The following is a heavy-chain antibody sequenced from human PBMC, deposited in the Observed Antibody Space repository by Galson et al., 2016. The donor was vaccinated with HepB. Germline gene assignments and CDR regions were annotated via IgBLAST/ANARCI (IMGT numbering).Heavy chain of an antibody. CDR1: GGSINSYY. Sequence: SETLSLTCTVSGGSINSYYWSWIRQPAGKGLEWIGRIYTSRSTNYNPSLKSRVTMSLDTSKNQFSLKLSSVTAADTAVYYCATIFVVRGFDAFDMWGQGTVVTVSS. CDR3: ATIFVVRGFDAFDM. V-gene: IGHV4-4*07. J-gene: IGHJ3*02. CDR2: IYTSRST. D-gene: IGHD3-9*01.